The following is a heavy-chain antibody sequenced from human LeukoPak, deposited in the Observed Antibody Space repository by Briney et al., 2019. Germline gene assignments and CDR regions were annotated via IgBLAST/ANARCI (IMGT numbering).Heavy chain of an antibody. CDR1: GFTFSSYG. CDR3: ARDGLELRGFIYFQH. CDR2: IWYDGSNK. D-gene: IGHD1-7*01. Sequence: QPGGSLRLSCAASGFTFSSYGMHWVRQAPGKGLEWVAVIWYDGSNKFYADSAKGRFTISRDNSKNTLYLQMNSLRAEDTAVYYRARDGLELRGFIYFQHWGQGTLVTVSS. J-gene: IGHJ1*01. V-gene: IGHV3-33*01.